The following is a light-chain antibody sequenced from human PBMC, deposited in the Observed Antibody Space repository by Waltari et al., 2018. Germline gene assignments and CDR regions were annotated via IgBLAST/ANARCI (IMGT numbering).Light chain of an antibody. V-gene: IGKV3-15*01. J-gene: IGKJ1*01. Sequence: EIVLTQSPATLPVSPGERATRSCRATESLSHNIARYQAKPGQAPRLLIYGGYTRATGVPARFSGSGSATEFTLTISSLQSEDFAIYYCQQYNKGWTFGQGTKLEIK. CDR1: ESLSHN. CDR3: QQYNKGWT. CDR2: GGY.